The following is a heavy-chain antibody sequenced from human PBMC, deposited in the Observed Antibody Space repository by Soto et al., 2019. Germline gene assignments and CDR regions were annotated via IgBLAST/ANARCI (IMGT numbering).Heavy chain of an antibody. J-gene: IGHJ4*02. D-gene: IGHD6-19*01. CDR1: GLTFSTYA. CDR2: ISGSGDST. Sequence: EVQLLESGRGLVQPGGSLRLSCAASGLTFSTYAMNWVRQAPGKGLEWVSGISGSGDSTYYADSVKGRFTVSRDNSKNTRYLQMNSLRGEDTAVFYCAKERSSGWSFDYWGQGTLVTVSP. CDR3: AKERSSGWSFDY. V-gene: IGHV3-23*01.